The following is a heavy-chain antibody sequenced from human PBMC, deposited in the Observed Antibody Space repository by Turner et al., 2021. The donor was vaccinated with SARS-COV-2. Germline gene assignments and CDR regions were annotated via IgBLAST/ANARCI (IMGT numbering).Heavy chain of an antibody. CDR1: VASIGSSRNY. D-gene: IGHD3-22*01. Sequence: QLQLQESGPGPVNASETLSLTCTVSVASIGSSRNYWGWTRQPAGKGLEWIGSINYSGRTYYKSSLKSRVTISVDTTKNQISLKLSTVTAADTAKYYCARHDSRITNIIVVPRNWFDPWGQGTLVTVSS. CDR2: INYSGRT. CDR3: ARHDSRITNIIVVPRNWFDP. V-gene: IGHV4-39*01. J-gene: IGHJ5*02.